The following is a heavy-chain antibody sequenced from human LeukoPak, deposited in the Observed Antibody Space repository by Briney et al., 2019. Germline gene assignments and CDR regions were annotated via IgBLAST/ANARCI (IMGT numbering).Heavy chain of an antibody. D-gene: IGHD5-12*01. CDR3: AKDVEATITSGGYYFDH. V-gene: IGHV3-23*01. CDR1: GFTLSSYA. J-gene: IGHJ4*02. CDR2: SSGSDGSA. Sequence: GGSLRLSCAASGFTLSSYALSWVRQAPGKGLEWVSSSSGSDGSAYYADSVKGRFTISRDTSRNSLYLRVHSLRPEDTAVYYCAKDVEATITSGGYYFDHWGQGALVTVSS.